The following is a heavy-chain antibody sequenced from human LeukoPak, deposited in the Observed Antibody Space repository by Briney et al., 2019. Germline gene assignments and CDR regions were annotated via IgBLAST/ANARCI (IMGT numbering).Heavy chain of an antibody. V-gene: IGHV1-2*02. CDR3: ARDSGIVATPYYYYYGMDV. J-gene: IGHJ6*02. Sequence: ASVKASCKASGYTFTGYYMHWVRQAPGQGLEWMGWINPNSGGTNYAQKFQGRVTMTRDTSISTAYMELSRLRSDDTAVYYCARDSGIVATPYYYYYGMDVWGQGTTVTVSS. CDR1: GYTFTGYY. D-gene: IGHD5-12*01. CDR2: INPNSGGT.